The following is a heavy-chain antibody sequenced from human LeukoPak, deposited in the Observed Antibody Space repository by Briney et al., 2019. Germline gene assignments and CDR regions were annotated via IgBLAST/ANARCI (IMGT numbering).Heavy chain of an antibody. J-gene: IGHJ6*02. Sequence: PGASLSLSCAASGFTFSSYAMSWVRQAPGKGLEWVSAISGSGGSTYYADSVKGRFTISRDNSKNTLYLQMNSLRAEDTAVYYCAKDAVTTSRPYYYYGMDVWGQGTTVTVSS. CDR2: ISGSGGST. CDR3: AKDAVTTSRPYYYYGMDV. V-gene: IGHV3-23*01. D-gene: IGHD4-17*01. CDR1: GFTFSSYA.